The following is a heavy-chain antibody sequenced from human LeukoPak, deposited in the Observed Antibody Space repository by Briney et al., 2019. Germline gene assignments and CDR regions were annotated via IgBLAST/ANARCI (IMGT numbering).Heavy chain of an antibody. V-gene: IGHV1-2*02. D-gene: IGHD3-9*01. CDR1: GYTFTGYY. J-gene: IGHJ1*01. CDR2: INPNSGGT. Sequence: ASVKVSCKASGYTFTGYYMHWVRQAPGQGPEWMGWINPNSGGTNYAQKFQGRVTMTRDTSISTAYMELSRLRSDDTAVYYCAVSGFEAEYFQHWGQGTLVTVSS. CDR3: AVSGFEAEYFQH.